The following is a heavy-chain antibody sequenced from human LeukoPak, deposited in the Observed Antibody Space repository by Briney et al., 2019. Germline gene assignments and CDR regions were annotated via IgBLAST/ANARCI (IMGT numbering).Heavy chain of an antibody. CDR3: ARDDGRYIDWLGHDAFDI. CDR2: IIPIFGTA. D-gene: IGHD3-9*01. J-gene: IGHJ3*02. Sequence: GASVKVSCKASGGTFSSYAISWVRQAPGQGLEWMGGIIPIFGTANYAQKFQGRVTITADESTSTAYMEVSSLRSEDTAVYYCARDDGRYIDWLGHDAFDIWGQGTMVTVSS. CDR1: GGTFSSYA. V-gene: IGHV1-69*13.